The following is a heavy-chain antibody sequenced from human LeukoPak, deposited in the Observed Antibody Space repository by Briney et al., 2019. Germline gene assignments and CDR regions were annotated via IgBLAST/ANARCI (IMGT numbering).Heavy chain of an antibody. D-gene: IGHD4-11*01. V-gene: IGHV3-7*01. CDR1: GFTFSTSW. CDR3: ARDPYKHNDYGNYGAFDI. J-gene: IGHJ3*02. CDR2: IKEDGSKT. Sequence: PGVSLRLSCIASGFTFSTSWMTWVRQAPGKGLEWLANIKEDGSKTHYVDSVNGRFTISRDNVENSLYLQMSSLRPEDTAMYFCARDPYKHNDYGNYGAFDIWGQGTMVTVSS.